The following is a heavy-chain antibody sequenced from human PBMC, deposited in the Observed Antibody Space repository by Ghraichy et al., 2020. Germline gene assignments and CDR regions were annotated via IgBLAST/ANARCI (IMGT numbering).Heavy chain of an antibody. Sequence: TLSLTCTVSGVSISSYYWSWIRQPPGKGLEWIGYIYNSGSAYYNPSLKSRVTISVDTSKNQFSLKLSSVTAADTAVYYCARDEANWFDPWGRGTLVTVFS. CDR3: ARDEANWFDP. CDR2: IYNSGSA. V-gene: IGHV4-59*12. CDR1: GVSISSYY. J-gene: IGHJ5*02.